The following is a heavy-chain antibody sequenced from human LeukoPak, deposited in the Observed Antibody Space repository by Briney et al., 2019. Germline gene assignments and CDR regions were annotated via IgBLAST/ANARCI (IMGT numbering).Heavy chain of an antibody. V-gene: IGHV4-39*07. Sequence: PSETLSLTCTVSGGSISSSSYYWGWIRQPPGKGLEWIGSIYYSGSTNYNPSLKSRVTMSVDTSKNQFSLKLSSVTAADTAVYYCARDQVEWLSAGHGMDVWGQGTTVTVSS. D-gene: IGHD3-3*01. CDR3: ARDQVEWLSAGHGMDV. J-gene: IGHJ6*02. CDR2: IYYSGST. CDR1: GGSISSSSYY.